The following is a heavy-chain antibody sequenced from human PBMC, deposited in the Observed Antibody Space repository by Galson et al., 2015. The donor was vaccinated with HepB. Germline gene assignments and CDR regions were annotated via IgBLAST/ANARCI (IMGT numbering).Heavy chain of an antibody. D-gene: IGHD1-1*01. CDR2: ISYDGGSK. J-gene: IGHJ6*02. CDR1: GFSFNNYG. Sequence: SLRLSCAGSGFSFNNYGIHWVRQAPGKGLEWVAFISYDGGSKEYSDSVKGRFTISRDSAKDTLYLQMNSLRPEDTADYYCARDERSSTTYSQYGMDVWGQGTTVTVSS. CDR3: ARDERSSTTYSQYGMDV. V-gene: IGHV3-30*03.